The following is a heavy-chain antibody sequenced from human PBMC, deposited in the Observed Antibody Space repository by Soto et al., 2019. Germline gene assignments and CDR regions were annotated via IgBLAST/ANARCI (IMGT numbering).Heavy chain of an antibody. V-gene: IGHV1-69*05. CDR3: ATKDDHKDDQPYYYGMDI. CDR2: IIPIFGTA. CDR1: GGTFSSYA. D-gene: IGHD3-16*01. Sequence: SVKVSCKASGGTFSSYAISWVRQAPGQGLEWMGGIIPIFGTANYAQKFQGRVAITKDPGTSTAHMELRSLRSDDAAVYFCATKDDHKDDQPYYYGMDIWGQGTTVTVSS. J-gene: IGHJ6*02.